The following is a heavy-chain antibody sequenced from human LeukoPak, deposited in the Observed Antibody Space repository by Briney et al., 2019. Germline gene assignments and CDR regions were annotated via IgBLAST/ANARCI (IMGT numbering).Heavy chain of an antibody. D-gene: IGHD2-2*01. CDR3: AKVGCSSTSCPPDY. V-gene: IGHV3-23*01. Sequence: PGGSLRLSCAASGFSFSSYAMNWVRQAPGKGLEWVSGISVSGDRTYYADPVKGRFTISRDNSKNTLYLQMNSLRAEDTAVYYCAKVGCSSTSCPPDYWGQGTLVTVSS. J-gene: IGHJ4*02. CDR2: ISVSGDRT. CDR1: GFSFSSYA.